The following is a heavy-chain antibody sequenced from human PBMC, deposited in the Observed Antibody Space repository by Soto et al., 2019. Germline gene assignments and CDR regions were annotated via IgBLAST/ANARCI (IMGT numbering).Heavy chain of an antibody. CDR2: ISSSSSYI. D-gene: IGHD3-10*01. Sequence: EVQLVESGGGLVKPGGSLRLSCAASGFTFSSYSMNWVRQAPGKGLEWVSSISSSSSYIYYADSVKGRFTISRDNAKNSLNLQMNRQRDEDTAVYYDAPDNYHGSGSQSFAFDYWGQGTLVTVCS. V-gene: IGHV3-21*01. J-gene: IGHJ4*02. CDR3: APDNYHGSGSQSFAFDY. CDR1: GFTFSSYS.